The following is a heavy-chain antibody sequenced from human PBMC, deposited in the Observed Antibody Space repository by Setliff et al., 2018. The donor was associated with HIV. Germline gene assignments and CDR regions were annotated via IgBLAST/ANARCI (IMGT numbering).Heavy chain of an antibody. CDR2: ISGSGSTI. Sequence: GGSLRLSCAASGFTFSVYYMTWIRQAPGKGLEWISYISGSGSTIYYADSVKGRFTISRDNAKNSLYLQMSGLKIEDMAVYYCAKDGSGWSQHWGQGTRVTVSS. D-gene: IGHD6-19*01. CDR3: AKDGSGWSQH. J-gene: IGHJ1*01. V-gene: IGHV3-11*04. CDR1: GFTFSVYY.